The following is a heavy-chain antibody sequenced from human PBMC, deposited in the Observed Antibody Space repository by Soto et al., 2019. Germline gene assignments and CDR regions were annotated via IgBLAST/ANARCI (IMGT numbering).Heavy chain of an antibody. CDR3: ARDGTGWTGGDH. CDR2: LWRDGSKV. Sequence: PGGSLRLSCAASGSTFSAYDMHWVRQAPGKRLEWLAVLWRDGSKVYYADSVKGRFIISRDNSKNTLYLEMNSLRVEDTAVYYCARDGTGWTGGDHWGQGTLVTVSS. V-gene: IGHV3-33*01. J-gene: IGHJ4*02. CDR1: GSTFSAYD. D-gene: IGHD6-19*01.